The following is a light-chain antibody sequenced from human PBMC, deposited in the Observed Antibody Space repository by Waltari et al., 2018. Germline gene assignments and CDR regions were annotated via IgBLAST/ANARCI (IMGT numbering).Light chain of an antibody. J-gene: IGKJ1*01. CDR3: QQYNNWPRT. Sequence: EIVMTQSPATLSVSPGERATLSCRANQSVSNSLAWYLHKPGQAPRLLIYGASTRATGIPARFSGSGSGTEFTLTISSLQSEDFAVYYCQQYNNWPRTFGQGTKVEI. V-gene: IGKV3-15*01. CDR1: QSVSNS. CDR2: GAS.